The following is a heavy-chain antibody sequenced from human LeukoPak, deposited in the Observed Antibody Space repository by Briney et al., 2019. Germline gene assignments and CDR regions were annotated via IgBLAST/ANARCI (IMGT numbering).Heavy chain of an antibody. CDR3: AREGSMTARPFVSIDY. D-gene: IGHD6-6*01. Sequence: SETLSLTCTVFGGSISSYYWSWIRQPAGKGLEWIGRIHTSGSTDYNPSLESRVTMSVDTSRNQFSLKLSSVTAADTAVYYCAREGSMTARPFVSIDYWGQGTLVTVSS. V-gene: IGHV4-4*07. CDR2: IHTSGST. J-gene: IGHJ4*02. CDR1: GGSISSYY.